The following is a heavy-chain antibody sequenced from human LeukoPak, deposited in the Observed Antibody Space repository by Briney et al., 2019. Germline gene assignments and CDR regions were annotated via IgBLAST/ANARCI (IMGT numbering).Heavy chain of an antibody. CDR2: INPSDGST. V-gene: IGHV1-46*01. CDR3: ARDPYYGSGSLSTDY. Sequence: GASVKVSCKASGYTFTGYYMHWVRQAPGQGLEWMGIINPSDGSTSYAQKFQGRVTMTRDTSTSTVYMELSSLRSEDTAVYYCARDPYYGSGSLSTDYWGQGTLVTVSS. J-gene: IGHJ4*02. CDR1: GYTFTGYY. D-gene: IGHD3-10*01.